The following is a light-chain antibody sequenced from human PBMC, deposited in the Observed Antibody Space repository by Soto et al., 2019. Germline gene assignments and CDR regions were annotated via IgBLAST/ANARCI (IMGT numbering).Light chain of an antibody. CDR1: QSVSSSY. V-gene: IGKV3-20*01. J-gene: IGKJ1*01. CDR3: QQYGSSPPWT. CDR2: GAS. Sequence: EIVLTQSPGTLSLSPGERATLSCRASQSVSSSYLAWYQQKPGQAPRLLIYGASSRATGIPDRFSGSGSGTDVTLTISRLEAEDFAVYYCQQYGSSPPWTFGQGTKGEIK.